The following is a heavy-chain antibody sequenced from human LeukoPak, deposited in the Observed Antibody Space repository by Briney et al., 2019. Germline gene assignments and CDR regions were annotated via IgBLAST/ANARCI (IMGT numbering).Heavy chain of an antibody. CDR3: ARDGPNSSGWAYDAFDI. J-gene: IGHJ3*02. V-gene: IGHV1-69*04. D-gene: IGHD6-19*01. CDR1: GGTFSSYA. CDR2: IIPILGIA. Sequence: GASVRVSCKASGGTFSSYAISWVRQAPGQGLEWMGRIIPILGIANYAQKFQGRVTITADKSTSTAYMELSSLRSEDTAVYYCARDGPNSSGWAYDAFDIWGQGAMVTVSS.